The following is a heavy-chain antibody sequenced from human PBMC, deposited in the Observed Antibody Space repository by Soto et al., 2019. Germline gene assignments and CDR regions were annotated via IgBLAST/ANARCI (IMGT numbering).Heavy chain of an antibody. V-gene: IGHV4-4*02. CDR3: ARGPPIVGNTTPLDS. CDR1: GGSITNSNW. CDR2: IYHAGST. D-gene: IGHD1-26*01. J-gene: IGHJ4*02. Sequence: SETLSLTCTVSGGSITNSNWWSWVRLPPAKGLEWIGDIYHAGSTKYNPSLERRVTMSVDTSDNQFALTLTSVTAADTAVYFCARGPPIVGNTTPLDSWGQGTLVTVSS.